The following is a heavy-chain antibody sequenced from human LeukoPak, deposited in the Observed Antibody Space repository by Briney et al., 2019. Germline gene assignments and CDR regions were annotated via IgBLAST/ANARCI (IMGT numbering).Heavy chain of an antibody. V-gene: IGHV3-15*01. CDR1: GFTFSNAW. D-gene: IGHD3-22*01. Sequence: GGSLRLSCAASGFTFSNAWMSWVRQAPGKGLEWVGRIKSKTDGGTTDYAAPVKGRFTISRDDSKNTLYLQMNSLRVEDTAVYYCAVLSSGYPVDYWGQGTLVTVSS. CDR2: IKSKTDGGTT. CDR3: AVLSSGYPVDY. J-gene: IGHJ4*02.